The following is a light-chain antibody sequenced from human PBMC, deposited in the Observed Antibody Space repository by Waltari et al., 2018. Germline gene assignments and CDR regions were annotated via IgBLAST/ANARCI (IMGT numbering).Light chain of an antibody. Sequence: DIVMTQSPESVAMSLGERATIHCRSSQNILSSTENKNYLVWYQQKPGQPPKSLISVASTRESGVPDRFRGSGSVTDFTLTISSLQAEDVAFYYCQQCYHLPSFGGGTRVEIK. CDR3: QQCYHLPS. J-gene: IGKJ4*01. CDR1: QNILSSTENKNY. CDR2: VAS. V-gene: IGKV4-1*01.